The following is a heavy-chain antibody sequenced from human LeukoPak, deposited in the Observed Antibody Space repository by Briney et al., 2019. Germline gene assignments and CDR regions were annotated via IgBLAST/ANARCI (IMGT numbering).Heavy chain of an antibody. CDR3: TREASGYSYGYEEH. Sequence: KASETLSLTCTVSGVSISNYYWNWIRQPAGKGLEWIGRIYTSGSSDYNPSLKSRVTMSVDTSKNHLSLKLSSVTAADTAVYYCTREASGYSYGYEEHWGQGTLVTVSS. V-gene: IGHV4-4*07. CDR2: IYTSGSS. CDR1: GVSISNYY. D-gene: IGHD5-18*01. J-gene: IGHJ1*01.